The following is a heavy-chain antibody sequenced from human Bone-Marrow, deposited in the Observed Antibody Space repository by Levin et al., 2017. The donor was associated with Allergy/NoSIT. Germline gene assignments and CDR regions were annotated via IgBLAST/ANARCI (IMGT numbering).Heavy chain of an antibody. CDR2: IFYSGTT. Sequence: PSETLSLTCSVSGDSIRNPNYYWGWLRQPPGKGLEWLGIIFYSGTTYYKSSFKRRITISEDSSKNQFSLRLRSVTAADTAVYYCARAYFYGLGSYLFYFDSWGQGSLVTVSS. J-gene: IGHJ4*02. D-gene: IGHD3-10*01. CDR3: ARAYFYGLGSYLFYFDS. V-gene: IGHV4-39*01. CDR1: GDSIRNPNYY.